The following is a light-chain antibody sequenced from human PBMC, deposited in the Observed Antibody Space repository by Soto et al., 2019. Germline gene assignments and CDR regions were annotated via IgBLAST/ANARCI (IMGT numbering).Light chain of an antibody. CDR3: QKYNNWPPAA. V-gene: IGKV3-15*01. CDR1: QSISST. CDR2: GAS. J-gene: IGKJ2*01. Sequence: EIVMTQSPATLSVSPGERATLSCRASQSISSTLAWYQQKPGQAPRLLIYGASVRATCIPARFSGSGSGTEFTLTISSLQSEDVAVYYCQKYNNWPPAAFGQGTKLEIK.